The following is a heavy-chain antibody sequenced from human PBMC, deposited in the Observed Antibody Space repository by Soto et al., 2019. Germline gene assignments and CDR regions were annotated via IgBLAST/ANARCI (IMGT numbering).Heavy chain of an antibody. CDR1: GSIFDDFT. Sequence: PVGSLRLSCAASGSIFDDFTMHWVRLVPGKGLQWVSYINWDGRIAMYADSVKGRFTISRDNTNNHLYLQMNSLRSDDTALYYCAKDEGAAVESPGDWGHGTLVTVSS. J-gene: IGHJ4*01. CDR2: INWDGRIA. V-gene: IGHV3-43*01. D-gene: IGHD6-13*01. CDR3: AKDEGAAVESPGD.